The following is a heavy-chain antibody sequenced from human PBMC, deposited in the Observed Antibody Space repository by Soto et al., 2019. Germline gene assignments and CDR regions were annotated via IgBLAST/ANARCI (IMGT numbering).Heavy chain of an antibody. CDR2: IYHSGST. D-gene: IGHD5-12*01. J-gene: IGHJ4*02. V-gene: IGHV4-30-2*01. CDR1: GGSISSGGYS. Sequence: QLQLQESGSGLVKPSQTLSLTCAVSGGSISSGGYSWSWIRQPPGKGLEWIGYIYHSGSTYYNPSRKSRVTIAVDRSKIQFSLKLSSVTAADTAVYCGAAGGGLPRYYWGQGTLVTVSS. CDR3: AAGGGLPRYY.